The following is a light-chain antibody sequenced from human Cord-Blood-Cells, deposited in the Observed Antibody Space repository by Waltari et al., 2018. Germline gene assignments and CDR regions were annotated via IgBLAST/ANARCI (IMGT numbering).Light chain of an antibody. CDR2: QDS. V-gene: IGLV3-1*01. CDR3: QAWDSSTAWV. Sequence: SYELTQPPSVSVSPGQTASITCSGAKLGDKYACWYQQNPGQSPVLVIYQDSKRPSGIPERFSGSNSGNTATLTISGTQAMDEADYYCQAWDSSTAWVFGGGTKLTVL. J-gene: IGLJ3*02. CDR1: KLGDKY.